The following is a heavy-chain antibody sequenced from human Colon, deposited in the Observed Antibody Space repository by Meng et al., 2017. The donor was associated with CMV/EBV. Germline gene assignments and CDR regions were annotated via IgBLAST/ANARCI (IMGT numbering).Heavy chain of an antibody. CDR2: IRSKPNDFAT. J-gene: IGHJ4*02. CDR3: AVLAVAEPISY. CDR1: GFTFSGSA. Sequence: GESLEISCAASGFTFSGSAIHWIRQASGKGLEWVGRIRSKPNDFATEYAESVKGRFTISRDDSNDSAFLQMSSLKVDDTAVYYCAVLAVAEPISYWGQGTLVTVSS. V-gene: IGHV3-73*01. D-gene: IGHD6-19*01.